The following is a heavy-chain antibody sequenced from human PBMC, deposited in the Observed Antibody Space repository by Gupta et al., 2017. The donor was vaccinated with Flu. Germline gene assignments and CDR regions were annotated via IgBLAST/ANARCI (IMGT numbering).Heavy chain of an antibody. CDR1: GFTLSSFE. V-gene: IGHV3-48*03. J-gene: IGHJ4*02. CDR3: ARDQFGAGPEFDY. D-gene: IGHD3-3*01. CDR2: ISSTSSTI. Sequence: EVQLVESGGGLVQPGGSLRLSCVASGFTLSSFERNWVRQAPGKGLEWLSYISSTSSTIHYADSVKGRFTISRDNAQNSLYLQMNSLRAEDTAVYYCARDQFGAGPEFDYWGQGTLVTVSS.